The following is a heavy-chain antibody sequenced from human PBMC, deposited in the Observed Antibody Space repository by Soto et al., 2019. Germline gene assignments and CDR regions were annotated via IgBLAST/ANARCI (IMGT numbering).Heavy chain of an antibody. V-gene: IGHV3-15*01. Sequence: SLRLSCAASGFTFSNAWMSWVRQAPGKGLEWVGRIKSKTDGGTTDYAAPVKGRFTISRDDSKNTLYLQMNSLKTEDTAVYYRTTDRKRSITMVRGDPTQRYYYYYGMDVWGQGTTVTVSS. D-gene: IGHD3-10*01. CDR2: IKSKTDGGTT. CDR1: GFTFSNAW. CDR3: TTDRKRSITMVRGDPTQRYYYYYGMDV. J-gene: IGHJ6*02.